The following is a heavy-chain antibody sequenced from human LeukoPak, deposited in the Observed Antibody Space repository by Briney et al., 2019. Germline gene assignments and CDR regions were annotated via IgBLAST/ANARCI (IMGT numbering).Heavy chain of an antibody. J-gene: IGHJ4*02. CDR1: GASISSSTYY. CDR2: IFYSGST. Sequence: SETLSLTCTVSGASISSSTYYWGWIRQPPGKGLEWIGSIFYSGSTYYNPSLESRVTISIDTSKNQFSLRLSSVTAADTAVYYCARDVDYWGQGTLVTVSS. V-gene: IGHV4-39*07. CDR3: ARDVDY.